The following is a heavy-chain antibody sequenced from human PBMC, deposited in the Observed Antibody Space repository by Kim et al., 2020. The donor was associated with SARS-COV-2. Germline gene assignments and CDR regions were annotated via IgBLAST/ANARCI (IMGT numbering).Heavy chain of an antibody. V-gene: IGHV3-7*01. CDR1: GFTFSSYW. CDR2: IKQDGSEK. CDR3: VRDPRFGEFNY. J-gene: IGHJ4*02. Sequence: GGSLRLSCAASGFTFSSYWMTRVRQAPGKGLEWVATIKQDGSEKYYVDSVKGRFTISRDNAKNSLCLQMNSLRGEDTAVYYCVRDPRFGEFNYWGQGTLVTVSS. D-gene: IGHD3-10*01.